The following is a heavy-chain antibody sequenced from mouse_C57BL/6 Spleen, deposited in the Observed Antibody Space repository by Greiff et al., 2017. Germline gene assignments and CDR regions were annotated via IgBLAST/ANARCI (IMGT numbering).Heavy chain of an antibody. CDR2: IRSKSSNYAT. Sequence: VQLKESGGGLVQPKGSLKLSCAASGFTFNTYAMHWVRQAPGKGLEWVARIRSKSSNYATYYADSVKDRFHISRDDSQSMLYLQMNNLKTEDTAMYYFVRERLGHYFDYWGQGTTLTVSS. D-gene: IGHD4-1*01. CDR1: GFTFNTYA. V-gene: IGHV10-3*01. J-gene: IGHJ2*01. CDR3: VRERLGHYFDY.